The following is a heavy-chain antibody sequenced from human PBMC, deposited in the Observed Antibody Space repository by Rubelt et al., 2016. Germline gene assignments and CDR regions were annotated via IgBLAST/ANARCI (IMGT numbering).Heavy chain of an antibody. D-gene: IGHD1-1*01. CDR1: GGSFNDYY. CDR3: ARQEIQLFGAAGMDV. Sequence: QVQLKQWGAGLLKPSETLSLTCAVYGGSFNDYYRSWIRQPTGKGLEGIGSISDSGTTYSNPALKSRVTISVDTSKNQFPPRISSGTAADTAVYYCARQEIQLFGAAGMDVCGQGTTVTVSS. V-gene: IGHV4-34*02. CDR2: ISDSGTT. J-gene: IGHJ6*02.